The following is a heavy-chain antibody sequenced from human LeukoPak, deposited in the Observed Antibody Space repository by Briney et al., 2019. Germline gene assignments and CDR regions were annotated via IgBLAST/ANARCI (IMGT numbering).Heavy chain of an antibody. D-gene: IGHD3-3*02. V-gene: IGHV3-23*01. CDR3: AKDGSIFGVAYFDY. J-gene: IGHJ4*02. CDR1: GFTFSSYA. CDR2: ISGSGGST. Sequence: GGSLRLSCAASGFTFSSYAMSWVRQAPGKGLEWVSAISGSGGSTYYADSVKGRFTISRDNSKNTPYLQMNSLRAEDTAVYYCAKDGSIFGVAYFDYWGQGTLVTVSS.